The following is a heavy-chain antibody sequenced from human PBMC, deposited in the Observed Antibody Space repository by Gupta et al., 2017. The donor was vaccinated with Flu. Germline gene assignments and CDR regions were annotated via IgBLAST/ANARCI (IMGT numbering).Heavy chain of an antibody. CDR1: GYTSTGYY. Sequence: QVQLVQSGAEVKKPGASVKVSCKAFGYTSTGYYMHWVRQAPGQGLDWMGWIDPKSGYTKYAQKFQGRFTMTRDTSISTAYMELSSLRSDDTAVYYCARDPSTSYYLDYWGQGSLVTVSS. CDR2: IDPKSGYT. CDR3: ARDPSTSYYLDY. J-gene: IGHJ4*02. V-gene: IGHV1-2*02. D-gene: IGHD2/OR15-2a*01.